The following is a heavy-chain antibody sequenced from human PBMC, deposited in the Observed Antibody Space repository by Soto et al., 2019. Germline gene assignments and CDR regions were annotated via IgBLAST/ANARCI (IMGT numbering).Heavy chain of an antibody. D-gene: IGHD3-3*01. CDR3: ARDRKIGGVVIYYFDY. V-gene: IGHV1-3*01. CDR1: GYTFTSYA. J-gene: IGHJ4*02. Sequence: GASVKVSCKASGYTFTSYAMHWVRQAPGQRLEWMGWINAGNGNTKYSQKFQGRVTITRDTSASTAYMELSSLRSEDTAVYYCARDRKIGGVVIYYFDYWGQGTLVTVSS. CDR2: INAGNGNT.